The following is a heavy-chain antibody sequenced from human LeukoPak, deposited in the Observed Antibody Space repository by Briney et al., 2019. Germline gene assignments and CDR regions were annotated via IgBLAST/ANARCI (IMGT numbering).Heavy chain of an antibody. CDR1: GGAISSYY. D-gene: IGHD5-24*01. CDR2: IYSSRST. Sequence: SETLSLTCTVSGGAISSYYWTWIRQPAGKGLEWIGRIYSSRSTNHNPSLKSRVTMSVDTSKNQFSLKLSSVTAADTAVYYCARGPEMATTYFDYWGQGILVTVSS. CDR3: ARGPEMATTYFDY. V-gene: IGHV4-4*07. J-gene: IGHJ4*02.